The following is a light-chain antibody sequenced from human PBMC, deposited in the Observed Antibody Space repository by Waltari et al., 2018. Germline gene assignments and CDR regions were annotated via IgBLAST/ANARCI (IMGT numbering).Light chain of an antibody. J-gene: IGLJ2*01. CDR1: ALSNQY. CDR3: QSTHNSGAYVV. CDR2: KDT. V-gene: IGLV3-25*03. Sequence: YEFTQPPSVSVSPGQTARITCSADALSNQYVSWYQQKPGQPPILFIFKDTERSSGIPGRFAGSNSGTVVTLTISGVHAQDEADYYCQSTHNSGAYVVFGGGTKLTVL.